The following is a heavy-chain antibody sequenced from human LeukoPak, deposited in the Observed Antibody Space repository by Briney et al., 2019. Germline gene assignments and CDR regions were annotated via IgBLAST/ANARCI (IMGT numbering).Heavy chain of an antibody. CDR2: INHSGST. D-gene: IGHD3-10*01. J-gene: IGHJ6*02. CDR1: GGSFSGYY. V-gene: IGHV4-34*01. Sequence: PSETLSLTCAVYGGSFSGYYWSWIRQPPGKGLEWIGEINHSGSTNYNPSLKSRVTISVDTSKNQFSLKLSSVTAADTAVYYCARGPTYYYGSGSYYYYYYGMDVWGQGTTVTVSS. CDR3: ARGPTYYYGSGSYYYYYYGMDV.